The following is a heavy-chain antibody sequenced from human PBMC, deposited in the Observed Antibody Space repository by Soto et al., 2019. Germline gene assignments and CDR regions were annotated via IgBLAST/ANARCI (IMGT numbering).Heavy chain of an antibody. CDR1: GGSISTYY. Sequence: SETLSLTCTVSGGSISTYYWNWIRQPPGKGLEWIGYIYYSGSTNYNPSLKSRVTISVDRSKNQFSLKLTSVTAADTAVYYCARVSPTWNFDPWGPGPLVTLSS. J-gene: IGHJ5*02. V-gene: IGHV4-59*01. CDR2: IYYSGST. D-gene: IGHD1-1*01. CDR3: ARVSPTWNFDP.